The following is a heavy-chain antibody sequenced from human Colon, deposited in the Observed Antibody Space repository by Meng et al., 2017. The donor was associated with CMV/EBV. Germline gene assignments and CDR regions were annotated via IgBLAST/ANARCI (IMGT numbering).Heavy chain of an antibody. J-gene: IGHJ4*02. CDR2: ITNTGRYI. Sequence: SGFTFSSYAMNWVRQAPGKGLEWVSSITNTGRYIYYRDSVKGRFTISRDNAKNSLYLQMNSLRAEDTAVFYCAAGHYDILTGYYSLDYWGQGTLVTVSS. V-gene: IGHV3-21*01. D-gene: IGHD3-9*01. CDR1: GFTFSSYA. CDR3: AAGHYDILTGYYSLDY.